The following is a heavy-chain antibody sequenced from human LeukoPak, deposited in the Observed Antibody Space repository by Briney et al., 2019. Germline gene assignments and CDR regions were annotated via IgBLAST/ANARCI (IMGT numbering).Heavy chain of an antibody. D-gene: IGHD3-10*01. CDR3: IRGPGHYFDY. CDR1: GYTFNYYY. CDR2: INLSSGAT. J-gene: IGHJ4*02. Sequence: GASVKVSSKASGYTFNYYYMHWVRQAPGQGLEWMGWINLSSGATNYAQKFQGRVTMTRDTSVSTAYMDLTRLRSDDSAVFYCIRGPGHYFDYWGQGTVVTVPS. V-gene: IGHV1-2*02.